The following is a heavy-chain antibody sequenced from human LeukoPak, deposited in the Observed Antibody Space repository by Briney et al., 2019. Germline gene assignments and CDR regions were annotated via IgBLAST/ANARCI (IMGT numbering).Heavy chain of an antibody. Sequence: GGSLRLSCTASGFTFDDYTMHWVRQAPGRGLEWVSLISWDGDSTYYADSVKGRFTISRDNSKNTLYLQMNSLRAEDTAVYYCANEGQMGSSYDVAFDSWGQGTMVTVSS. V-gene: IGHV3-43*01. CDR2: ISWDGDST. CDR3: ANEGQMGSSYDVAFDS. D-gene: IGHD6-6*01. CDR1: GFTFDDYT. J-gene: IGHJ3*02.